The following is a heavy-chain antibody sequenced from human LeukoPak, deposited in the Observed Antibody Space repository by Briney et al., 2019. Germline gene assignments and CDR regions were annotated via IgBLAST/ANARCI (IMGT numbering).Heavy chain of an antibody. CDR3: ARGGTWIQICDY. CDR1: GFTFSDYY. V-gene: IGHV3-33*08. D-gene: IGHD5-18*01. Sequence: GGSLRLSCAASGFTFSDYYMSWVRQAPGKGLEWVAVIWYDGSDKYYADSVKGRFTISRDNSKNTLYLQMNSLRAEDTAVYYCARGGTWIQICDYWGQGTLVTVSS. CDR2: IWYDGSDK. J-gene: IGHJ4*02.